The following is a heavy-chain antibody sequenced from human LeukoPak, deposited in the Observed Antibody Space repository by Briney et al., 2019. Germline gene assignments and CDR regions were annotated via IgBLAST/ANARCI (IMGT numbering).Heavy chain of an antibody. J-gene: IGHJ5*02. CDR3: AKGERNIVVVPAAFFGKTWFAP. Sequence: GGSLRLSCAASGFTFSSYAMSWVRQAPGKGLEWVSAISGSGGSTYYADSVKGRFTISRDNSKNTLYLRMNSLRAEDTAVYYWAKGERNIVVVPAAFFGKTWFAPWAQETLATVPS. CDR1: GFTFSSYA. V-gene: IGHV3-23*01. D-gene: IGHD2-2*01. CDR2: ISGSGGST.